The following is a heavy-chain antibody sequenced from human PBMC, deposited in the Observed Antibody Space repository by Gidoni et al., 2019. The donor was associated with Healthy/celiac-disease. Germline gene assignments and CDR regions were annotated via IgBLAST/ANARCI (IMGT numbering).Heavy chain of an antibody. CDR2: ISGSGGST. CDR1: GLTFSSYA. V-gene: IGHV3-23*01. J-gene: IGHJ4*02. Sequence: EVQLLESGGGLVQPGGSLRLSCAASGLTFSSYAMSWVRQAPGKGLEWVSAISGSGGSTYYADSVKGRFTISRDNSKNTLYLQMNSLRAEDTAVYYCAKYGSENHRLWSDYWGQGTLVTVSS. CDR3: AKYGSENHRLWSDY. D-gene: IGHD3-10*01.